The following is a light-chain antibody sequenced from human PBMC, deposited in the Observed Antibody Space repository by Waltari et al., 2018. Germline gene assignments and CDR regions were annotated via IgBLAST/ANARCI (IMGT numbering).Light chain of an antibody. CDR3: QTWGMNIQV. CDR1: GEYSAYA. J-gene: IGLJ3*02. V-gene: IGLV4-69*01. Sequence: QLVLTQSPSASASLGASVKLTCTLTGEYSAYAIAWHQQQPEKGPRYLMNVNRDGSHDKADGIPERFSGSSAGAERYLIISRLQSDDEADYFCQTWGMNIQVFGGGTRLTVL. CDR2: VNRDGSH.